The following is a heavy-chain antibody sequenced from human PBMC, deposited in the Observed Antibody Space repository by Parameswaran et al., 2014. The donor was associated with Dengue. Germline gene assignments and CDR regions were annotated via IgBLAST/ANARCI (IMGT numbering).Heavy chain of an antibody. V-gene: IGHV3-74*01. D-gene: IGHD2-8*01. CDR1: GFTFSSYW. J-gene: IGHJ5*02. CDR3: AGDDNGPRAFDP. CDR2: INSDGSST. Sequence: QAGGSLRLSCAASGFTFSSYWIHWVRQGPDKGLVWVSRINSDGSSTTYAESVKGRFTISRDNAKNTVYLQMNSLRAEDTAVYYCAGDDNGPRAFDPWGQGTLVTVSS.